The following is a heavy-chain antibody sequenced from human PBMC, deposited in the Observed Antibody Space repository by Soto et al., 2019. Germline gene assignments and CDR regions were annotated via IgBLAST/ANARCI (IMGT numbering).Heavy chain of an antibody. CDR3: ARGAYYYDSSGLSY. D-gene: IGHD3-22*01. Sequence: PGGSLRLSCAASGFTFSSYSMNWVRQAPGKGLEWVSSISSSGSYIYYADSVKGRFTISRDNAKNSLYLQMNSLRAEDTAVYYCARGAYYYDSSGLSYWGQGT. V-gene: IGHV3-21*01. CDR2: ISSSGSYI. J-gene: IGHJ4*02. CDR1: GFTFSSYS.